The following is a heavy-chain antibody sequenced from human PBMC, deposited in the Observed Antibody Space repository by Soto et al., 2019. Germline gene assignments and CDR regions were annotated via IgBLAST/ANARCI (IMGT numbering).Heavy chain of an antibody. CDR2: NYYSGIT. CDR3: ARGSSIAGLYYGMDV. V-gene: IGHV4-31*03. CDR1: GGSISSGGYY. Sequence: QVQLQESGPGLVKPSQTLSLTCTVSGGSISSGGYYWTWIRQHPGKGLGSIGYNYYSGITYYNPSIKSRVSISLYTSKNQFSLKLSSVTAADTVVYYCARGSSIAGLYYGMDVCGQGTTVTDSS. D-gene: IGHD6-6*01. J-gene: IGHJ6*02.